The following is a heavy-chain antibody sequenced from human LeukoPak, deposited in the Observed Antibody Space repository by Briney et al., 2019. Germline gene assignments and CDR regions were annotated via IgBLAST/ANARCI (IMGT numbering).Heavy chain of an antibody. Sequence: SETLSLTCAVYGGSFSGYYWSWIRQPPGKGLEWIGEINHSGSTNYNPSLKSRVTISVDTSKNQFSLKLSSVTAADTAVYYCVRQGGNSYGTIDYWGQGTLVTVSS. CDR1: GGSFSGYY. CDR3: VRQGGNSYGTIDY. J-gene: IGHJ4*02. V-gene: IGHV4-34*01. CDR2: INHSGST. D-gene: IGHD5-18*01.